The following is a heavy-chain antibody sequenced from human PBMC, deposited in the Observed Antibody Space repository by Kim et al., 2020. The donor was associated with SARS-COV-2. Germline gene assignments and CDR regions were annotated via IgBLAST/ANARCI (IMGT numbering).Heavy chain of an antibody. D-gene: IGHD2-21*02. CDR2: IKSKTDGGTT. V-gene: IGHV3-15*01. Sequence: GGSLRLSCAASGFTFSNAWMSWVRQAPGKGLEWVGRIKSKTDGGTTDYAAPVKGRFTISRDDSKNTLYLQMNSLKTEDTAVYYCTTGRYYGGNSYSDYWGQGTLVTVSS. CDR3: TTGRYYGGNSYSDY. J-gene: IGHJ4*02. CDR1: GFTFSNAW.